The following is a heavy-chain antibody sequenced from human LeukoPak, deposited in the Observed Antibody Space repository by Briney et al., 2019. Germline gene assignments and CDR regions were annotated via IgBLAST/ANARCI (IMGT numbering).Heavy chain of an antibody. CDR2: IYHSGST. V-gene: IGHV4-34*01. D-gene: IGHD3-3*01. Sequence: GSLRLSCAASGFTFSDYYMSWIRQAPGKGLEWIGYIYHSGSTYYNPSLKSRVTISVDRSKNQFSLKLSSVTAADTAVYYCARETVDYDFWSGSPLDWYFDLWGRGTLVTVSS. CDR3: ARETVDYDFWSGSPLDWYFDL. CDR1: GFTFSDYY. J-gene: IGHJ2*01.